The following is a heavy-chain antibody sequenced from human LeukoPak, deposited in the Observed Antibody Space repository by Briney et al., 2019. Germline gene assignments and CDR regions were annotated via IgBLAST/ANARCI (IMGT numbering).Heavy chain of an antibody. D-gene: IGHD2-21*02. CDR1: GFTFSSYG. V-gene: IGHV3-30*18. CDR2: ISYDGSNK. Sequence: PGGSLRLSCAASGFTFSSYGMHWVRQAPGKGLEWVAVISYDGSNKYYADSVKGRFTISRDNSKNTLYLQMNSLRAEDTAVYYCAKSPIVVETKNWYFDLWGRGTLVTVSS. CDR3: AKSPIVVETKNWYFDL. J-gene: IGHJ2*01.